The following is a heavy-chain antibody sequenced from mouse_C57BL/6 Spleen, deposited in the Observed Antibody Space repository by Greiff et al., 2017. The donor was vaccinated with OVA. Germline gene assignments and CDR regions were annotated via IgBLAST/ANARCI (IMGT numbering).Heavy chain of an antibody. CDR2: IYPGDGDT. V-gene: IGHV1-82*01. CDR1: GYAFSSSW. CDR3: ARESNAWYFDV. Sequence: VQLQQSGPELVKPGASVKISCKASGYAFSSSWMNWVKQRPGKGLEWIGRIYPGDGDTNYNGKFKGKATLTADKSSSTAYMQLSSLTSEDSAVYFCARESNAWYFDVWGTGTTVTVSS. D-gene: IGHD2-5*01. J-gene: IGHJ1*03.